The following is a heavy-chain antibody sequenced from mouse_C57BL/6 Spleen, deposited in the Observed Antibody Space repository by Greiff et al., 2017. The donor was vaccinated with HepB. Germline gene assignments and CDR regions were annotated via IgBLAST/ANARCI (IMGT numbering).Heavy chain of an antibody. Sequence: EVQVVESGPGMVKPSQSLSLTCTVTGYSITSGYDWHWIRHFPGNKLEWMGYISYSGSTNYNPSLKSRISITHDTSKNHFFLKLNSVTTEDTATYYCARDQGHYFDYWGQGTTLTVSS. D-gene: IGHD3-3*01. V-gene: IGHV3-1*01. CDR1: GYSITSGYD. J-gene: IGHJ2*01. CDR3: ARDQGHYFDY. CDR2: ISYSGST.